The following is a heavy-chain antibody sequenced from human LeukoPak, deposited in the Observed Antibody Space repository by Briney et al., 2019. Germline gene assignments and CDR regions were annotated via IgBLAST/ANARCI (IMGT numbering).Heavy chain of an antibody. CDR2: IYYSGST. J-gene: IGHJ5*02. V-gene: IGHV4-39*07. CDR1: GGSISSSSYY. D-gene: IGHD2-15*01. CDR3: ARATPRLGYCSGGSCYHDKIRSPNWFDP. Sequence: SETLSLTCTVSGGSISSSSYYWGWIRQPPGKGLEWIGSIYYSGSTNYNPSLKSRVTISVDTSKNQFSLKLSSVTAADTAVYYCARATPRLGYCSGGSCYHDKIRSPNWFDPWGQGTLVTVSS.